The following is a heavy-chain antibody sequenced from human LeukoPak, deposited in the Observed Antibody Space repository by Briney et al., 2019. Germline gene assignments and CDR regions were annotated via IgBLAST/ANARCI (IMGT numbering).Heavy chain of an antibody. CDR2: IFHSGGT. J-gene: IGHJ6*02. V-gene: IGHV4-39*01. CDR1: GDSICRDGVY. D-gene: IGHD7-27*01. CDR3: PRHVSNPWDYYYGLDV. Sequence: PSEALSLTCTVSGDSICRDGVYGGWVRQPPGEGLEWLGSIFHSGGTYYNPSRKSRFIIPVDTSKNQFSLKLNSVTAADTAVYYCPRHVSNPWDYYYGLDVWGQGTTVPVSS.